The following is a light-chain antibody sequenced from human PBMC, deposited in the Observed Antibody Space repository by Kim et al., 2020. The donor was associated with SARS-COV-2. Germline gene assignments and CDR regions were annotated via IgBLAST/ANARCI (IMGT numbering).Light chain of an antibody. CDR1: QSLVYSDGNIY. CDR3: MHGTDWPFT. CDR2: KVS. Sequence: PASVSCRSSQSLVYSDGNIYLNWFHHRPGQSPRRLIYKVSNRDSGVPDRVSGSGSGADFTLQNSSVEAEDVGVYYCMHGTDWPFTFGPGTKVDIK. J-gene: IGKJ3*01. V-gene: IGKV2-30*01.